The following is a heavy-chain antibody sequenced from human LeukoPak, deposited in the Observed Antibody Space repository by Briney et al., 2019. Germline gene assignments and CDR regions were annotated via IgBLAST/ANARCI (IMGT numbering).Heavy chain of an antibody. V-gene: IGHV3-7*01. CDR1: GFVFSNSW. Sequence: GGSLRLSCAASGFVFSNSWMGWVRLAPGKGLEWVANIKEDGSETYYVDSVKGRFTISRDNAKNSLDLQMNSLRDEDTAVYYCARRKEVQTTFDYWGQGTLVTVST. CDR2: IKEDGSET. D-gene: IGHD4/OR15-4a*01. J-gene: IGHJ4*02. CDR3: ARRKEVQTTFDY.